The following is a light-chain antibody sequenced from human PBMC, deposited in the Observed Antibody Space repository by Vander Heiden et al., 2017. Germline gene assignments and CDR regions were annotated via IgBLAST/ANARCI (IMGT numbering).Light chain of an antibody. V-gene: IGKV3-20*01. CDR1: QTISSSY. CDR3: QQYGSPYT. Sequence: EVVLTQSPGTLSLSPGERATLSCRASQTISSSYLAWYQQIRGQAPRLLIYGTSNRATGIPDRFSGSGSGSDFTLTINGLEPEDFALYFCQQYGSPYTFGQGTKLEIK. CDR2: GTS. J-gene: IGKJ2*01.